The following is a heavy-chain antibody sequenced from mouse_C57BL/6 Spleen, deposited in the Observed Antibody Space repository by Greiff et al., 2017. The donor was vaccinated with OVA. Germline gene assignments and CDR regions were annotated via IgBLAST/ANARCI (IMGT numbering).Heavy chain of an antibody. CDR2: IWSGGST. CDR1: GFSLTSYG. V-gene: IGHV2-2*01. CDR3: AREGYYVGYAMDY. D-gene: IGHD2-3*01. Sequence: QVQLQQSGPGLVQPSQSLSITCTVSGFSLTSYGVHWVRQSPGKGLEWLGVIWSGGSTDYNAAFISRLSISKDNSKSQVFFKMNSLQADDTAIYYCAREGYYVGYAMDYWGQGTSVTVSS. J-gene: IGHJ4*01.